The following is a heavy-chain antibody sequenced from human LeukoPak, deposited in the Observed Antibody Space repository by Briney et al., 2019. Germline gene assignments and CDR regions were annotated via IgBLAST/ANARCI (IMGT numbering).Heavy chain of an antibody. CDR1: GFTFNTYG. CDR3: ARAAYCTSTSCHFSGYAQRPLDS. J-gene: IGHJ4*02. V-gene: IGHV3-30*03. Sequence: PGGSLRLSCVASGFTFNTYGIHWVRQAPGKGLEWVAGISRDGTSQDYADSVKGRFTISSDNSKNTLYLQMNSLRTEDTAVYYCARAAYCTSTSCHFSGYAQRPLDSWGQGTLVTVSS. D-gene: IGHD2-2*01. CDR2: ISRDGTSQ.